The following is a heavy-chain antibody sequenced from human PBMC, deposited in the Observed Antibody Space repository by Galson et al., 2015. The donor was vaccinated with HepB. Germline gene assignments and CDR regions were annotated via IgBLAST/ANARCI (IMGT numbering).Heavy chain of an antibody. D-gene: IGHD3-3*01. Sequence: SVKVSCKASGYTFTSYDINWVRQATGQGLEWMGWMNPNSGNTGYAQKFQGRVTMTRNTSISTAYMELSSLRSEDTAVYYCARVGGWVLADFWSGYTNWGQGTLITVSS. J-gene: IGHJ4*02. CDR2: MNPNSGNT. V-gene: IGHV1-8*01. CDR3: ARVGGWVLADFWSGYTN. CDR1: GYTFTSYD.